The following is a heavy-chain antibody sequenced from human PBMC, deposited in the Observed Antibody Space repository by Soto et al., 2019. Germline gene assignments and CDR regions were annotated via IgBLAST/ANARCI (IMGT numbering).Heavy chain of an antibody. CDR3: AAARQSGYSL. CDR2: IVVGSGNT. J-gene: IGHJ3*01. D-gene: IGHD5-12*01. V-gene: IGHV1-58*01. CDR1: GFLFSTSA. Sequence: ASVKVSCKTSGFLFSTSAVHWVRQIRGQRLEWIGWIVVGSGNTNYAHSFQDRVTITRDMSTNTAYMELSSLGSEDTAIYYCAAARQSGYSLWGDGTMVTV.